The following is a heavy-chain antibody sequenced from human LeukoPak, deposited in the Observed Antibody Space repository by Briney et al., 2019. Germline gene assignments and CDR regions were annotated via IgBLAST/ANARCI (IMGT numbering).Heavy chain of an antibody. J-gene: IGHJ6*03. CDR1: GGSISSSSYY. V-gene: IGHV4-39*01. D-gene: IGHD2-2*01. CDR2: IYYSGST. CDR3: VGGCSSTSCYEYYYYYYMDV. Sequence: SETLSLTCTVSGGSISSSSYYWGWIRQPPGKGLEWIGSIYYSGSTYYNPSLKSRVTISVDTSKNQFSLKLSSVTAADTAVYYCVGGCSSTSCYEYYYYYYMDVWGKGTTVTISS.